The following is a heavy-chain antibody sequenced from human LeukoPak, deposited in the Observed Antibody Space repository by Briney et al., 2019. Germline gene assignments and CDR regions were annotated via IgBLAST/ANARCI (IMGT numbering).Heavy chain of an antibody. CDR1: GGSISSYY. Sequence: SETLSLTCTVSGGSISSYYWSWIRQPPGKGLEWIGRIYTSGSTNYNPSLESRVTISVDTSKNQFSLKLSSVTAADTAVYYCARSSSSGWGFRFDPWGQGTLVTVSS. CDR3: ARSSSSGWGFRFDP. CDR2: IYTSGST. V-gene: IGHV4-4*07. J-gene: IGHJ5*02. D-gene: IGHD6-19*01.